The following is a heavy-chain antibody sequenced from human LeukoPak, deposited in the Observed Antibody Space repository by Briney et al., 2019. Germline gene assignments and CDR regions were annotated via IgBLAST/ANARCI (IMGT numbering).Heavy chain of an antibody. CDR3: AKDGGGYCNNSSC. D-gene: IGHD2-2*01. CDR1: GFTFSNYA. J-gene: IGHJ4*02. CDR2: ISDSGDKT. V-gene: IGHV3-23*01. Sequence: GGSLRLSCAASGFTFSNYAMSWVRQAPGKGLECVSAISDSGDKTDYADSVRGRFTIYRDNSKDTLYLQMNSLGAADTAVYYCAKDGGGYCNNSSCWGQGALVTVSS.